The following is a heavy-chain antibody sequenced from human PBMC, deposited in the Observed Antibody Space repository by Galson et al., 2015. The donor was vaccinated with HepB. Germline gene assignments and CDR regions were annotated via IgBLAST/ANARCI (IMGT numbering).Heavy chain of an antibody. CDR2: VHSDGGT. CDR3: ASGTLPYWCFDL. V-gene: IGHV3-66*01. D-gene: IGHD1-26*01. J-gene: IGHJ2*01. CDR1: GFSVSSDY. Sequence: SLRLSCAASGFSVSSDYMTWVRQAPGKGLEWVSAVHSDGGTYYAESVKGRFTISGDTSKNTLYLQMNSLRVEDTAVYYCASGTLPYWCFDLWGRGTLVTASS.